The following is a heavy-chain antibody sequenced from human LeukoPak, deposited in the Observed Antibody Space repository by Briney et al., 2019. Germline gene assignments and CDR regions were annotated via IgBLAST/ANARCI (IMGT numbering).Heavy chain of an antibody. D-gene: IGHD2-2*01. CDR2: IYSGGST. Sequence: PGGSLRLSCAASGFTVSSNYMSWVRQAPGKGLEWVSVIYSGGSTYYADSVKGRFTISRDNSKNTLYLQMNSLRAEDTAVYYCARGGGYCSSTSCYAGWAPYYFDYWGQGTLVTVSS. CDR3: ARGGGYCSSTSCYAGWAPYYFDY. V-gene: IGHV3-66*01. CDR1: GFTVSSNY. J-gene: IGHJ4*02.